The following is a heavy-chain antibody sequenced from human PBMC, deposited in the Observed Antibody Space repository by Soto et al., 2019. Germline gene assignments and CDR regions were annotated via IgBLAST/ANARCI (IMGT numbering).Heavy chain of an antibody. CDR2: IKPTSGST. Sequence: ASVKVSCKASGYTFTSYYMHWVRQAPGQGPEWMGTIKPTSGSTNYAQRFQGRVTLTRDTSTSTVYMELSSLRSEDTAMYYCARVTGSLVDYWGQGTLVTVSS. J-gene: IGHJ4*02. CDR3: ARVTGSLVDY. D-gene: IGHD2-8*02. V-gene: IGHV1-46*03. CDR1: GYTFTSYY.